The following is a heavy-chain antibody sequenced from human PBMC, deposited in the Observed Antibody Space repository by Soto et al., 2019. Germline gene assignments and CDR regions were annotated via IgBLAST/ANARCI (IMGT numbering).Heavy chain of an antibody. CDR2: ISYSGYT. J-gene: IGHJ5*02. CDR1: GGSISSYY. V-gene: IGHV4-59*01. CDR3: ARGITYYYGSTGPSTYRWFDA. D-gene: IGHD3-22*01. Sequence: PSETLSLTCTVSGGSISSYYWSWIRQPPGKGLEWIGHISYSGYTNYNPSLKSRVTISADASKNQFSLILSSVTAADTAVYYCARGITYYYGSTGPSTYRWFDAWGQGTLVTVSS.